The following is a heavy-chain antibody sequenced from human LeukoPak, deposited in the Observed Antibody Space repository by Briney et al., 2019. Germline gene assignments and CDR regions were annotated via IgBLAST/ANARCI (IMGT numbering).Heavy chain of an antibody. J-gene: IGHJ4*02. V-gene: IGHV3-23*01. CDR1: GFTFSNYA. CDR3: AKCRRIAAGGGFDY. D-gene: IGHD6-13*01. CDR2: ISGSASST. Sequence: PGGSLRLSCAASGFTFSNYAMSWVRQAPGKGLEWVSGISGSASSTYYADSVKGRFTISRDNSRNTLYLQMNSLRAEDTAVYYCAKCRRIAAGGGFDYWGQGTLVTVSS.